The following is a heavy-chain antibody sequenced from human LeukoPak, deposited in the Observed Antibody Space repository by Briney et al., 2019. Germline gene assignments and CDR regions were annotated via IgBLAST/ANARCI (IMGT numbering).Heavy chain of an antibody. J-gene: IGHJ4*02. V-gene: IGHV4-59*01. D-gene: IGHD6-13*01. CDR3: ARERGGSSWYFDY. CDR1: GGSISSYY. Sequence: SETLSLTCTVSGGSISSYYWSWIRQPPGKGLEWIGYIYYSGSTNYNPSLKSRVTISVDTSKNQFSLKLSSVTAADTAVYYCARERGGSSWYFDYWGQETLVTVSS. CDR2: IYYSGST.